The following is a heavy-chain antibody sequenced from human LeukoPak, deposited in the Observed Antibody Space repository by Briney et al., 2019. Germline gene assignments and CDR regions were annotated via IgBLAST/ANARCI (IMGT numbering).Heavy chain of an antibody. CDR1: GFTFSKFA. V-gene: IGHV3-23*01. Sequence: PGGSLRLSCAASGFTFSKFAVSWVRQAPGKGLEWVSSISASGGKTYDADSVKGRFTISRDNSKNTFYLDMNSLRADDTAVYYCAKTFGTIDPFEYWGQGTLVTVSS. J-gene: IGHJ4*02. CDR3: AKTFGTIDPFEY. CDR2: ISASGGKT. D-gene: IGHD2-2*01.